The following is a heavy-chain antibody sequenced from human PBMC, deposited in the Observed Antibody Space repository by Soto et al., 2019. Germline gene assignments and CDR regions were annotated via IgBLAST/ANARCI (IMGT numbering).Heavy chain of an antibody. CDR1: GYTFTDSY. J-gene: IGHJ4*02. CDR3: ARERNWIYVPDY. CDR2: INPNSDGT. V-gene: IGHV1-2*02. Sequence: ASVKVSCKASGYTFTDSYIHWVRQAPGQGLEWMGWINPNSDGTNYAQKFQGRATMTSDTSISTVYLEVHRLRSVDTAVYYCARERNWIYVPDYWGQGTLVTVS. D-gene: IGHD1-7*01.